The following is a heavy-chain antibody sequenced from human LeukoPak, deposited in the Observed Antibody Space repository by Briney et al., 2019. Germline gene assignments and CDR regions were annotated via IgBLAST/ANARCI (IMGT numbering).Heavy chain of an antibody. CDR3: AREADGFFGVVKAIEY. CDR2: IYCNSGHT. D-gene: IGHD3-3*01. J-gene: IGHJ4*02. V-gene: IGHV4-39*07. CDR1: GDSISSSVFY. Sequence: SETLSLTCTVSGDSISSSVFYWTWIRQSPGKGLEWIGNIYCNSGHTSYNPSLQSRVTISRDTSNNQFSLRLGSVTAADTAVYYCAREADGFFGVVKAIEYWGQGTLVTVSS.